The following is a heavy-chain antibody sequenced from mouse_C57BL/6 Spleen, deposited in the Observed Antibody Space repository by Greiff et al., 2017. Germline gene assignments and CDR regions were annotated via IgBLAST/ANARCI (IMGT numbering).Heavy chain of an antibody. CDR2: IWRGGST. V-gene: IGHV2-5*01. CDR1: GFSFTSYG. Sequence: QVHVKQSGPGLVQPSQSLSITCTVSGFSFTSYGVHWVRQSPGKGLEWLGVIWRGGSTDYNAAFMSRLSITKDNSKSQVFFKMNSLQADDTAIYYCAKNFGDYGSSPHFDYWGQGTTLTVSS. J-gene: IGHJ2*01. D-gene: IGHD1-1*01. CDR3: AKNFGDYGSSPHFDY.